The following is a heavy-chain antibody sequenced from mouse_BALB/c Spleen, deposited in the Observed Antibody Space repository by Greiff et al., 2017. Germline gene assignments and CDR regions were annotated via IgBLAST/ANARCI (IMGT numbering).Heavy chain of an antibody. J-gene: IGHJ4*01. CDR3: AREREYGNYGAMDY. CDR2: IRNKANGYTT. CDR1: GFTFTDYY. D-gene: IGHD2-10*02. V-gene: IGHV7-3*02. Sequence: EVKVIESGGGLVQPGGSLRLSCATSGFTFTDYYMSWVRQPPGKALEWLGFIRNKANGYTTEYSASVKGRFTISRDNSQSILYLQMNTLRAEDSATYYCAREREYGNYGAMDYWGQGTSVTVSS.